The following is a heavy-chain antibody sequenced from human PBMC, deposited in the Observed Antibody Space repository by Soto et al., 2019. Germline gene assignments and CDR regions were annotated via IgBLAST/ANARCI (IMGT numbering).Heavy chain of an antibody. Sequence: EVQLLESGGGLVQPGGSLRLSCAASVFTFSSYAMSWVRQAPGKGLEWVSAISGSGGSTYYADSVKGRFTISRDNSKNTLYLQMNSLRAEDTAVYYCAKSKNREYYYYGMDVWGQGTTVTVSS. CDR2: ISGSGGST. V-gene: IGHV3-23*01. CDR1: VFTFSSYA. CDR3: AKSKNREYYYYGMDV. J-gene: IGHJ6*02.